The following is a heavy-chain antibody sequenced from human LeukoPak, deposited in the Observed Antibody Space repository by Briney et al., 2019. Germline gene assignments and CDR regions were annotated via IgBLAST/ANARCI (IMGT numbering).Heavy chain of an antibody. V-gene: IGHV4-39*01. CDR1: GGSISSTNYY. CDR2: AYYSGST. CDR3: ARLYHDSRGYYWFDP. D-gene: IGHD3-22*01. J-gene: IGHJ5*02. Sequence: PSETLSLTCTVSGGSISSTNYYWGWIRQPPGRGLEWIGSAYYSGSTYSNPSLKSRVTVSVDTSKSQFSLKLTSVTAADTAVYYCARLYHDSRGYYWFDPWGQGTLVTVSS.